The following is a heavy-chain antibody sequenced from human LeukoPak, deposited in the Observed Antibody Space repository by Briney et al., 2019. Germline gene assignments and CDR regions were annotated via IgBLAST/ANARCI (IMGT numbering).Heavy chain of an antibody. CDR2: INPNSGGT. CDR1: GYTFTGYY. CDR3: ARAAMWQQLVGWFDP. Sequence: ASVKVSCKASGYTFTGYYMHWVRQAPGRGLEWMGWINPNSGGTNYAQKFQGRVTMTRDTSISTAYMELSRLRSDDTAMYYCARAAMWQQLVGWFDPWGQGTLVTVSS. J-gene: IGHJ5*02. V-gene: IGHV1-2*02. D-gene: IGHD6-13*01.